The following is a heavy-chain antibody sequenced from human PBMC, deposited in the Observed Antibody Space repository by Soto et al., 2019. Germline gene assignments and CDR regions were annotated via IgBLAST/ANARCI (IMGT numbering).Heavy chain of an antibody. Sequence: ASVKVSCKASGYTFTSYDINWVRQATGQGLEWMGWMNPNSGNTGYAQKFQGRVTMTRNTSISTAYMELSSLRSEATAVYYCARRYSGSYGNWFDPWGQGTLVTVSS. V-gene: IGHV1-8*01. J-gene: IGHJ5*02. CDR2: MNPNSGNT. CDR3: ARRYSGSYGNWFDP. D-gene: IGHD1-26*01. CDR1: GYTFTSYD.